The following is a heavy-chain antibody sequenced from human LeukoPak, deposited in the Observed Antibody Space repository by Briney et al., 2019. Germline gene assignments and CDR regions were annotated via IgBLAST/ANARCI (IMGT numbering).Heavy chain of an antibody. V-gene: IGHV4-34*01. J-gene: IGHJ4*02. CDR2: INYSGST. CDR1: GGSISSYY. Sequence: SETLSLTCTVSGGSISSYYWSWIRQPPGKGLEWIGEINYSGSTNYNPSLKSRVTISVDTSNNQFSLKLSSVTAADTAVYYCAGRYTGNYRCPYWGQGTLVTVSS. D-gene: IGHD5-12*01. CDR3: AGRYTGNYRCPY.